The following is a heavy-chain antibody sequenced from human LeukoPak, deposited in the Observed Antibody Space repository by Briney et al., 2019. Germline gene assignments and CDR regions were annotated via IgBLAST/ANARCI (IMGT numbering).Heavy chain of an antibody. CDR1: GYTITSYG. CDR3: TRCWSFDRGYCDF. CDR2: VSAYNFGT. J-gene: IGHJ4*02. V-gene: IGHV1-18*01. Sequence: ASVKVSCSTSGYTITSYGITWVRRAPGQGPEWMGWVSAYNFGTDYAQKFQGRVTMTADTSTGTVYMELRSLKSDDTAIYYCTRCWSFDRGYCDFWGQGTLVTVSS.